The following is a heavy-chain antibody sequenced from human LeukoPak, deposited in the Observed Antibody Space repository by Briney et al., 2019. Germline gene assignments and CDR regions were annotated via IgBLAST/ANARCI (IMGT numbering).Heavy chain of an antibody. D-gene: IGHD6-13*01. CDR3: VCRASSLSGMAV. V-gene: IGHV3-48*02. CDR1: GFTFSSYS. J-gene: IGHJ6*03. CDR2: ISSSSTTI. Sequence: GGSLRLSCAASGFTFSSYSMNWVRQAPGKGLEWVSYISSSSTTIYYADSVKSRFTISRDNAKNSLYLQMNSLRDEDTAVYYCVCRASSLSGMAVWGKGTTVTVSS.